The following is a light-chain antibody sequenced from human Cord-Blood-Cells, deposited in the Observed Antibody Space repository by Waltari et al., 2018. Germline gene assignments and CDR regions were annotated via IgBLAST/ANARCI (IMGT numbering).Light chain of an antibody. CDR2: EGS. J-gene: IGLJ2*01. Sequence: QSALTQPASVSGSPGHSLTISCTGTLLAVFLYNLLSWYPQHPGPAHKLMLYEGSKRPSGVSNRFSGSKSGNTASLTISGLQAEDEADYYCCSYAGSSTVVFGGGTKLTVL. CDR3: CSYAGSSTVV. V-gene: IGLV2-23*01. CDR1: LLAVFLYNL.